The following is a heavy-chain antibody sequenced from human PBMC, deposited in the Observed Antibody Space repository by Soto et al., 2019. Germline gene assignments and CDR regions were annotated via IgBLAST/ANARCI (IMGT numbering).Heavy chain of an antibody. D-gene: IGHD6-13*01. V-gene: IGHV1-2*02. CDR1: GYTFTDYY. Sequence: QVQLVQSGAEVKKPGASVKVSCKASGYTFTDYYMHWVRQAPGQGLEWMGWINANSGGTNYPQKFRGRVTMTRDTSISTVYMELSSLRSDDTAVYYCASGSSSNWPDFWGRGTLVTVSS. CDR2: INANSGGT. J-gene: IGHJ4*02. CDR3: ASGSSSNWPDF.